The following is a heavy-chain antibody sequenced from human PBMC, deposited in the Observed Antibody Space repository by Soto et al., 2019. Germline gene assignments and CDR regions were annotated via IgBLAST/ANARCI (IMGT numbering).Heavy chain of an antibody. D-gene: IGHD3-3*01. CDR2: IYWDVDK. V-gene: IGHV2-5*02. J-gene: IGHJ4*02. CDR3: AHRVLRTVFGVVTTTAIYFDF. Sequence: QITLNESGPTQVKPRQTLTLTCTFSGFSLTTRGVGVGWIRQSPGKAPEWLALIYWDVDKRYRPSLKSRLTITKDTSKNQVVLTMADLDPADTATYYCAHRVLRTVFGVVTTTAIYFDFWGQGTPVAVSS. CDR1: GFSLTTRGVG.